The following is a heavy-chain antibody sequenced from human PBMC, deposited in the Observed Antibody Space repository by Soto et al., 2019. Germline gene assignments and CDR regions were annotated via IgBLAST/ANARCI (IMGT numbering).Heavy chain of an antibody. J-gene: IGHJ4*02. V-gene: IGHV3-23*01. D-gene: IGHD3-9*01. CDR3: AKVRQRVLDIWTGATNFDS. CDR2: ISSDGDLR. Sequence: EVHLLGSGGDLVKPGGSLRLSCEVSGFTFNNFAMSWVRQSPGKGLEWVSTISSDGDLRHYAESVKGRFTISRDNAKSSLFLQMNSLRAEDTALYFCAKVRQRVLDIWTGATNFDSWGQGTLVTVSS. CDR1: GFTFNNFA.